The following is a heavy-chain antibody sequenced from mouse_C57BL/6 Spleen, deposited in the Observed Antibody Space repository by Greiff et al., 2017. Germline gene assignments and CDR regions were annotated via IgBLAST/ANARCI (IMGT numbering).Heavy chain of an antibody. Sequence: VQLLQSGAELVKPGDSVKLSCAASGFNIQDYYMHWVKQRTEQGLEWIGRIDTEDGETKYAPKFQSKATITADTSSNTAYLQLSSLTSEDTAVYYCADHYDRFAYWGQGTLVTVSA. CDR1: GFNIQDYY. D-gene: IGHD2-4*01. J-gene: IGHJ3*01. CDR3: ADHYDRFAY. V-gene: IGHV14-2*01. CDR2: IDTEDGET.